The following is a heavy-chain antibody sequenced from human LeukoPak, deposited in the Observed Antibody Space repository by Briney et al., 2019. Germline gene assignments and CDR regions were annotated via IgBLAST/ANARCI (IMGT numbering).Heavy chain of an antibody. Sequence: GASVKVSCXASGYTFTSYGINWVRQAPGQGLEWMGWISAYNGNTNYAQELQGRVTMTTDTSTSTAYMELRSLRSDDTAVYYCARGILEWFHNWFDPWGQGTLVTVSS. D-gene: IGHD3-3*01. V-gene: IGHV1-18*01. J-gene: IGHJ5*02. CDR3: ARGILEWFHNWFDP. CDR1: GYTFTSYG. CDR2: ISAYNGNT.